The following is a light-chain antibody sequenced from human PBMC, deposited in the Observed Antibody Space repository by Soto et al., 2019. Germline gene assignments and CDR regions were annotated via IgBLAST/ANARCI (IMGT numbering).Light chain of an antibody. J-gene: IGKJ4*01. CDR3: QQRASWPPFT. V-gene: IGKV3-11*01. Sequence: EIVLTQSPATLSMSPGESATLSCRASQSIGTSLAWYQHRPDQPPRLLIYDAFNRATGIPARFSGGGSGTDFTLTISSLEPEDFAVYYCQQRASWPPFTFGGGTKVDIK. CDR2: DAF. CDR1: QSIGTS.